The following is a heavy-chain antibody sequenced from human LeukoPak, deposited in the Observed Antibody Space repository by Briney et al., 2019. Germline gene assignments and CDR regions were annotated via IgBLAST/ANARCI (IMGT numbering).Heavy chain of an antibody. CDR3: TTVYDYVWGSYRYRKDY. Sequence: GGSLRLSCAASGFTFSNAWMSWVRQAPGKGLEWVGRIKSKTDGGTTDYAAPVKGRFTISRDDSKNTLYLQMNSLKTEDTAVYYCTTVYDYVWGSYRYRKDYWGQGTLVTVSS. CDR2: IKSKTDGGTT. D-gene: IGHD3-16*02. J-gene: IGHJ4*02. V-gene: IGHV3-15*01. CDR1: GFTFSNAW.